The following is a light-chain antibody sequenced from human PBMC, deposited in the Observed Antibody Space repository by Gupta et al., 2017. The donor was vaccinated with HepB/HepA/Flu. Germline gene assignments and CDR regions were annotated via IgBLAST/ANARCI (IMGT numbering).Light chain of an antibody. Sequence: QPVLTHPPSVSGSPPQRVTISCSGSSSNIGKDYVYWYQQLPGTAPKLLMYRNDRRPSGVPDRFSGSKSGTSASLAISGLRSEDDGDYYCAAGDATLSGPVFGGGTTLTVL. CDR1: SSNIGKDY. J-gene: IGLJ3*02. CDR2: RND. CDR3: AAGDATLSGPV. V-gene: IGLV1-47*01.